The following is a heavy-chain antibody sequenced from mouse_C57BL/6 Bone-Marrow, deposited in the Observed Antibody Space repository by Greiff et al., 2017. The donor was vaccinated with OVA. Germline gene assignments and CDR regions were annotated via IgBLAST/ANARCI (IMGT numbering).Heavy chain of an antibody. CDR1: GFTFSSYG. CDR3: ARGDYDGGYWAMDY. J-gene: IGHJ4*01. D-gene: IGHD2-3*01. Sequence: EVQLVESGGDLVKPGGSLKLSCAASGFTFSSYGMSWVRQTPDKRLEWVATISSGGSYTYYPDSVKGRFTISRDNAKNTLYLQLSSLKSEDTAMYYCARGDYDGGYWAMDYWGQGTSVTVSS. CDR2: ISSGGSYT. V-gene: IGHV5-6*01.